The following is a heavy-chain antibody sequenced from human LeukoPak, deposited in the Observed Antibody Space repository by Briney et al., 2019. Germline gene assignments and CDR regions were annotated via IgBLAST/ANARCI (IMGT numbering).Heavy chain of an antibody. J-gene: IGHJ5*02. CDR1: GGSISSYY. D-gene: IGHD2-15*01. V-gene: IGHV4-59*01. CDR3: ARVSCSGGSCYSRLSVYWFDP. Sequence: PSETLSLTCTVSGGSISSYYWSWIRQPPGKGLEWIGYIYYSGSTNYNPSLKSRVTISVDTSKNQFSLKLSSVTAADTAVYYCARVSCSGGSCYSRLSVYWFDPWGQGTLVTVSS. CDR2: IYYSGST.